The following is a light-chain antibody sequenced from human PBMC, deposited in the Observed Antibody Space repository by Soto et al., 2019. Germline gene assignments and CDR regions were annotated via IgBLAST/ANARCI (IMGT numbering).Light chain of an antibody. CDR3: QSYDSSNPYWV. Sequence: NFMLTQPHSVSESPGKTVTISCTHSSGSIASNYVQWYQQRPGSAPTTVIYEDNQRPSGVPDRFSGSIDSSSNSASLTISGLKTEDEADYYCQSYDSSNPYWVFGGGTKLTVL. CDR1: SGSIASNY. V-gene: IGLV6-57*03. CDR2: EDN. J-gene: IGLJ3*02.